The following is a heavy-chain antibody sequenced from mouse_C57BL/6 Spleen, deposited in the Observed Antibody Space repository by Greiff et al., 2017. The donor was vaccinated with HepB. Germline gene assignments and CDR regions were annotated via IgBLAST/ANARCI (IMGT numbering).Heavy chain of an antibody. J-gene: IGHJ1*03. CDR1: GYTFTSYW. CDR2: IYPGSGST. Sequence: QVQLQQPGAELVKPGASVKMSCKASGYTFTSYWITWVKQRPGQGLEWIGDIYPGSGSTNYNEKFKSKATLTVDTSSSTAYMQLSSLTSEDSAVYYCARGTTVVADWYFDVWGTGTTVTVPS. V-gene: IGHV1-55*01. CDR3: ARGTTVVADWYFDV. D-gene: IGHD1-1*01.